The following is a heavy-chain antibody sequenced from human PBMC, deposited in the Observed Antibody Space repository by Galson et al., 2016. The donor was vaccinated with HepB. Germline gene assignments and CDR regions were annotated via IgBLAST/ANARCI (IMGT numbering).Heavy chain of an antibody. Sequence: SLRLSCAASGFTFSSFTMNWVRQAPGKGLEWVSSIISSGTYIYYADSVKGRFTISRDNAKNSLYLQMNSLRAEDTAVYYCARSSIRFLEWLPSRDTDAMDVWGQGTTVTVSS. V-gene: IGHV3-21*01. D-gene: IGHD3-3*01. CDR2: IISSGTYI. CDR3: ARSSIRFLEWLPSRDTDAMDV. CDR1: GFTFSSFT. J-gene: IGHJ6*02.